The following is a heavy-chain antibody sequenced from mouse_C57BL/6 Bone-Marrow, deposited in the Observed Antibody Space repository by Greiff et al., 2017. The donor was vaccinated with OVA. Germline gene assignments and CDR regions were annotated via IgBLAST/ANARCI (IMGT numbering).Heavy chain of an antibody. CDR3: TRDRSTTVVAGGYFDY. D-gene: IGHD1-1*01. V-gene: IGHV5-9-1*02. Sequence: DVMLVESGEGLVKPGGSLKLSCAASGFTFSSYAMSWVRQTPEKRLEWVAYISSGGDYIYYADTVKGRFTISRDNARNTLYLQMSSLKSEDTAMYYCTRDRSTTVVAGGYFDYWGQGTTLTVSS. J-gene: IGHJ2*01. CDR2: ISSGGDYI. CDR1: GFTFSSYA.